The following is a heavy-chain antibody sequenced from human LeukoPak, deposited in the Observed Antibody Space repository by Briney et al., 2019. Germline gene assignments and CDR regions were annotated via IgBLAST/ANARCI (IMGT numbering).Heavy chain of an antibody. J-gene: IGHJ5*02. V-gene: IGHV4-4*07. CDR1: GGSISSYY. CDR2: IYNSGST. CDR3: ARGPMRSWFDP. Sequence: SETLSLTCTVSGGSISSYYWSWIRQPAGKGLEWIGRIYNSGSTNYNPSLKSRVTMSVDTSKNQFSLKLTSITAADTAVYYCARGPMRSWFDPWGQGTLVTVSS.